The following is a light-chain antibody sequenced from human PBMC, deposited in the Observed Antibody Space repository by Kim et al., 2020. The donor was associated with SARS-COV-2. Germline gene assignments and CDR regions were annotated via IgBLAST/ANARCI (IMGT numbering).Light chain of an antibody. V-gene: IGLV1-47*01. Sequence: VTISCSGSSSNIGSNYVYLYQQRPGTAPKLLIYRNNQRTAGVPDRFSGSKSGTSASLAISGLRSEDEADYYCEAWDDSLSGYVFGTGTKVTVL. CDR3: EAWDDSLSGYV. CDR1: SSNIGSNY. CDR2: RNN. J-gene: IGLJ1*01.